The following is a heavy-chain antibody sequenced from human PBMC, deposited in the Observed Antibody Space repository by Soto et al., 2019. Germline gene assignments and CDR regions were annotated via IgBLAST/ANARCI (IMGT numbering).Heavy chain of an antibody. CDR2: ITWNSRVL. CDR3: AKGRYDFWSPYYFDS. Sequence: EVQLVESGGRLVQPGRSLRLSCVRTGLNFDDFAMHWVRQAPGKGLEWVSGITWNSRVLAYADSVKGRFTISRDNARNSLYLQMDSLRDEDTALYYCAKGRYDFWSPYYFDSWGQGTLVTVSS. D-gene: IGHD3-3*01. J-gene: IGHJ4*02. V-gene: IGHV3-9*01. CDR1: GLNFDDFA.